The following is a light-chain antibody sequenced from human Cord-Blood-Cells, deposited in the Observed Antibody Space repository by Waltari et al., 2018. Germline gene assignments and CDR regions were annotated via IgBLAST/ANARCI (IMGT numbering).Light chain of an antibody. CDR1: SSDAGGYNY. CDR3: SSYTSGSTNYV. V-gene: IGLV2-14*01. Sequence: QSALTQPASVSGSPGQSITISCTGTSSDAGGYNYVSWYQQHPGKAPKLMIYAVSNRPSGVSNRFSGSKSGSTASLTVSGLQAEDAADYYCSSYTSGSTNYVFGTGTKVTVL. CDR2: AVS. J-gene: IGLJ1*01.